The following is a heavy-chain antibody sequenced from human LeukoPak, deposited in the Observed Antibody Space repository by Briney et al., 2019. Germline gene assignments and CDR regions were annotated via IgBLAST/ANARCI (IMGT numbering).Heavy chain of an antibody. V-gene: IGHV4-59*01. D-gene: IGHD1-26*01. Sequence: SETLSLTCTVSGGSISSYYWSWIRQPPGKGLERIGYIYYSGSTNYNPSLKSRVTISVDTSKNQFSLKLSSVTAADTAVYYCARAGGSYLNWFDPWGQGTLVTVSS. CDR2: IYYSGST. CDR1: GGSISSYY. CDR3: ARAGGSYLNWFDP. J-gene: IGHJ5*02.